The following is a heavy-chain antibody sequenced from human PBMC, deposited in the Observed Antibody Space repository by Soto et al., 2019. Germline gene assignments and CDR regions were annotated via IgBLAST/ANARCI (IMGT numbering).Heavy chain of an antibody. J-gene: IGHJ4*02. CDR3: ARDYSWGPRWYFDS. D-gene: IGHD3-16*01. V-gene: IGHV3-48*03. Sequence: PGGSLTLSFAASGFTFSTYEMTWVRQAPGKGLEWLSYITSDGYTIYDADSVKGRFTISRDNAKNSLYLQMNSLRAEDTAIYYCARDYSWGPRWYFDSWGQGALVTVSS. CDR2: ITSDGYTI. CDR1: GFTFSTYE.